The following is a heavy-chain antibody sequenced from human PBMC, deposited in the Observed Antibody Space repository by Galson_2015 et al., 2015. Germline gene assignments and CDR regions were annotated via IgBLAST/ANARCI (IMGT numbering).Heavy chain of an antibody. D-gene: IGHD2-2*01. CDR2: IKQDGSEK. Sequence: SLRLSCAASGFTFSSYWMSWVRQSRGKGLEWVANIKQDGSEKYYVDSVKGRFTISKDNAKNSLYLQMNSLRGEDTAVYYCAREWHAMFDSWGQGTLVTVSS. J-gene: IGHJ5*01. CDR1: GFTFSSYW. CDR3: AREWHAMFDS. V-gene: IGHV3-7*01.